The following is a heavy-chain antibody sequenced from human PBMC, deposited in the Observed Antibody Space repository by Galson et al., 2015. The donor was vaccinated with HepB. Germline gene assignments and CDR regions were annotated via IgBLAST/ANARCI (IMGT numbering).Heavy chain of an antibody. V-gene: IGHV4-34*01. CDR2: INHSGST. Sequence: SETLSLTCAVYGGSFSGSYWSWIRQPPGKGLEWIGEINHSGSTNYNPSLKSRVTISVDTSKNQFSLKLSSVTAADTAVYYCARVFLDIVVVPAAHTDLKSKREYYYYYMDVWGKGTTVTVSS. J-gene: IGHJ6*03. CDR3: ARVFLDIVVVPAAHTDLKSKREYYYYYMDV. CDR1: GGSFSGSY. D-gene: IGHD2-2*01.